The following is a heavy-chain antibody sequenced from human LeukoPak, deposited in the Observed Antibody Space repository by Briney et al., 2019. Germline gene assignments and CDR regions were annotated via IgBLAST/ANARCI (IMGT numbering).Heavy chain of an antibody. CDR1: GDSVTSSY. CDR2: VSSDGTT. J-gene: IGHJ4*02. CDR3: ARLDCSVEGGYKN. V-gene: IGHV4-59*08. D-gene: IGHD5-24*01. Sequence: PSETLSLACSVSGDSVTSSYWNWIRQPPGKGLEWIGHVSSDGTTNYTPSLRSRLIMTVNTANNDIPLILTSVLAADPAIFYYARLDCSVEGGYKNWGRGTLVTVS.